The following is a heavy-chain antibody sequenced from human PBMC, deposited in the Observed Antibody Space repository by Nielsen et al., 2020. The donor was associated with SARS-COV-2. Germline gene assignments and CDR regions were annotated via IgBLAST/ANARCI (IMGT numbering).Heavy chain of an antibody. CDR3: ARARGAYGDYYYYYYTDV. CDR1: GYTFTSYY. CDR2: INPSGGST. D-gene: IGHD4-17*01. J-gene: IGHJ6*03. Sequence: ASVKVSCKASGYTFTSYYMHWVRQAPGQGLEWMGIINPSGGSTSYAQKFQGRVTMTRDTSTSTVYMELSSLRSEDTAVYYCARARGAYGDYYYYYYTDVWGKGTTVTVSS. V-gene: IGHV1-46*01.